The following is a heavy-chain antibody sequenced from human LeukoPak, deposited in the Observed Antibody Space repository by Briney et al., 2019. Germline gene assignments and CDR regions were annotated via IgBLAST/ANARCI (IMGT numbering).Heavy chain of an antibody. V-gene: IGHV4-59*12. J-gene: IGHJ6*01. D-gene: IGHD2-21*01. Sequence: AETLSLTCTVSSGSISSYYWSWIRQPPGKGLEWIGYIHHSGSTNYNPSLRSRVTMSIDTSKNQFSLMLSSVTAADTAVYYCSRGLESSKWWWPHWPEKPVVSVFWG. CDR2: IHHSGST. CDR1: SGSISSYY. CDR3: SRGLESSKWWWPHWPEKPVVSVF.